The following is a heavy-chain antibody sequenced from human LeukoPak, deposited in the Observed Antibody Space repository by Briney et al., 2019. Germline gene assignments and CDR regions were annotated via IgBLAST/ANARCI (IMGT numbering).Heavy chain of an antibody. CDR3: ATVVATAGTRRASRLLSYYYGMDV. V-gene: IGHV3-23*01. Sequence: GGSLRLSCAASGFTFSSYAMSWVRQAPGKGLEWVSAISGSGGSTYYADSVKGRFTISRDNSKNTLYLQMNSLRAEDTAVYYCATVVATAGTRRASRLLSYYYGMDVWGKGTTVTVSS. J-gene: IGHJ6*04. D-gene: IGHD6-13*01. CDR2: ISGSGGST. CDR1: GFTFSSYA.